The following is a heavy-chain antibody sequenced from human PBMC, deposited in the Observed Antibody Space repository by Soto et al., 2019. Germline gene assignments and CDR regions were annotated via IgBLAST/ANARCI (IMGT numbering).Heavy chain of an antibody. J-gene: IGHJ6*02. CDR2: IYYSGST. D-gene: IGHD5-12*01. Sequence: PSETLSLTCTVSGGSISSGGYYWSWIRQHPGKGLEWIGYIYYSGSTYYNPSLKSRVTISVDTSKNQFSLKLSSVTAADTAVYYCARDLRSGYDSYYYYGMDVWGQGTTVTSP. V-gene: IGHV4-31*03. CDR1: GGSISSGGYY. CDR3: ARDLRSGYDSYYYYGMDV.